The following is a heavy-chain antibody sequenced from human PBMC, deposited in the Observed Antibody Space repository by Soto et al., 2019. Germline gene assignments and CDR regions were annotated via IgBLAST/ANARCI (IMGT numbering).Heavy chain of an antibody. CDR1: GFTFSSYA. CDR2: ISSNGGST. CDR3: ARDRRAACHLFGSFDI. D-gene: IGHD6-6*01. V-gene: IGHV3-64*01. J-gene: IGHJ3*02. Sequence: EVQLVESGGGWVQPGGSLRLSCAASGFTFSSYAMHWVRQAAGKGLEYVSAISSNGGSTYYANSVKGRFTISRDNSKNTLYLQMGSLRAEDMAVYYCARDRRAACHLFGSFDIWGQGTMVTVSS.